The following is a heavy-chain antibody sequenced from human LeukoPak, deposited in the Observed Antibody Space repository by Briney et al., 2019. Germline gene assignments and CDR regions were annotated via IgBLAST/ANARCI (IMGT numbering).Heavy chain of an antibody. CDR3: ARRAGDYSHPYDY. Sequence: GGSLRLSCAASGFTFSSYGMSWVRQAPGKGLEWVSAISGSGGSTYYADSVKGRFTISRDNSKNTLYLQMNTLRAEDTAVYYCARRAGDYSHPYDYWGQGTLVTVSS. CDR1: GFTFSSYG. CDR2: ISGSGGST. V-gene: IGHV3-23*01. J-gene: IGHJ4*02. D-gene: IGHD3-22*01.